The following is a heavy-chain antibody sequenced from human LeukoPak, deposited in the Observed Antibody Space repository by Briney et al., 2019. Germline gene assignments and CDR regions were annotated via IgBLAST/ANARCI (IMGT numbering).Heavy chain of an antibody. CDR1: GYTFTSYD. J-gene: IGHJ4*02. V-gene: IGHV1-8*01. CDR3: TRAPVPGNY. D-gene: IGHD3-10*01. CDR2: MNPNSGNT. Sequence: ASVTVSCKASGYTFTSYDINWVRQATGQGLEWMGWMNPNSGNTGYAQKFQGRVTMTRDTSISTAYMELSSLTSDDTAVYYCTRAPVPGNYWGQGTLVTVSS.